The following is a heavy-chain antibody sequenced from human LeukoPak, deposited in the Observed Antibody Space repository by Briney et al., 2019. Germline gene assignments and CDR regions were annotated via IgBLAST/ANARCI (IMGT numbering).Heavy chain of an antibody. D-gene: IGHD3-10*01. CDR2: IYPGDSDP. Sequence: GESLKISCKGSGYSFTSYWIGWVRQMPGKGLEWMGIIYPGDSDPRYSPSLQGQDTISADKSISTAYLQWSSLKASDTAMYYCARHHPSGDGSGISLDDYWGQGTLVTVSS. CDR1: GYSFTSYW. V-gene: IGHV5-51*01. J-gene: IGHJ4*02. CDR3: ARHHPSGDGSGISLDDY.